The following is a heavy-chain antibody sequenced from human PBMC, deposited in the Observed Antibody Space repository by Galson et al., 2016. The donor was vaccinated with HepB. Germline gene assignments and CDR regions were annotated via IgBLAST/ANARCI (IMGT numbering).Heavy chain of an antibody. CDR1: GGSISNNF. Sequence: SETLSLTCSVSGGSISNNFWTWIRQSPGKGLEWVGYVYHSGSSRYNPSLKGRVAISPDTSKNQFSLTLKFVTAADPAVYYCARYNVDYGDNAFDYWGHGTLVTVPS. D-gene: IGHD4-17*01. J-gene: IGHJ4*01. CDR3: ARYNVDYGDNAFDY. V-gene: IGHV4-59*01. CDR2: VYHSGSS.